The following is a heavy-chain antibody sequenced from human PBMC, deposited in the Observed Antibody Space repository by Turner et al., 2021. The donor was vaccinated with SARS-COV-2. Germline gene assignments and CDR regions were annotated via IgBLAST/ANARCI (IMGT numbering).Heavy chain of an antibody. J-gene: IGHJ4*02. CDR3: ARDRGWDTFDY. CDR1: GFTFSNYW. Sequence: EVQLVESGGGLVQPGGSLRVSCTASGFTFSNYWMSWVRQAPGKGLEWVAEINHDGSEKDYVDSVRGRFTISSDNAKNTMFLQMNSLRDEDTAVYYCARDRGWDTFDYWGQGTLVTVSS. D-gene: IGHD6-19*01. V-gene: IGHV3-7*03. CDR2: INHDGSEK.